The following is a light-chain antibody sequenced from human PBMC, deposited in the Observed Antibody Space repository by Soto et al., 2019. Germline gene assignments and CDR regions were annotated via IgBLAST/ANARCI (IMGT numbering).Light chain of an antibody. CDR1: QDITNH. Sequence: DIQLTQSPSFVSASVGDRITITCRTSQDITNHLAWYQQKPGKAPNLLIYAAFTLHRGVPLRFSGSGSGADFTLTISSLQPEDLATYYCQQLNSYPLTFGGGTKVEI. CDR3: QQLNSYPLT. V-gene: IGKV1-9*01. CDR2: AAF. J-gene: IGKJ4*01.